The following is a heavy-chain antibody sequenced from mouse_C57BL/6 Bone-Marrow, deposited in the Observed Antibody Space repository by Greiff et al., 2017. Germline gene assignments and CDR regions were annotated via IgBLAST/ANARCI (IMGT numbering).Heavy chain of an antibody. CDR1: GFTFSSYG. CDR2: ISSGGSYT. D-gene: IGHD2-1*01. Sequence: EVQLVESGGDLVKPGGSLKLSCAASGFTFSSYGMSWVRQTPDKRLEWVATISSGGSYTYYPDSVKGRFTISRDNAKNTLYLQMSSLKSEDTAMYYCARHYGNYDYGGQGTTLTVSS. V-gene: IGHV5-6*01. CDR3: ARHYGNYDY. J-gene: IGHJ2*01.